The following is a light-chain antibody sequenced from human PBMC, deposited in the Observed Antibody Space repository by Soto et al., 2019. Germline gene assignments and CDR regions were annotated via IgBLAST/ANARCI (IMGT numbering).Light chain of an antibody. CDR2: LNSDGSH. CDR1: SGHSSYA. Sequence: QLVLTQSPSASASLGASVKLTCTLSSGHSSYAIAWHQQQPEKGPRYLMKLNSDGSHSKGDGIPDCFSGSSSGAERYLTTSSLQSEDEADYYCQTWGTGIWVFGGGTKLTVL. J-gene: IGLJ3*02. V-gene: IGLV4-69*01. CDR3: QTWGTGIWV.